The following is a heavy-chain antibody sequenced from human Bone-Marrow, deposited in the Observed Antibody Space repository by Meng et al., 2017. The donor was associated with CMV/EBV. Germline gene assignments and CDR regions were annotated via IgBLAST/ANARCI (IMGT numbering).Heavy chain of an antibody. CDR2: IYHSGST. V-gene: IGHV4-4*02. Sequence: ISSSNWWSWVRPPPGKGLEWIGEIYHSGSTNYTPSLKSRVTISVDKSKNQFSLKLSSVTAADTAVYYCASSRGGRSGYSGYVHWFDPWGQGTLVTVSS. CDR3: ASSRGGRSGYSGYVHWFDP. D-gene: IGHD5-12*01. CDR1: ISSSNW. J-gene: IGHJ5*02.